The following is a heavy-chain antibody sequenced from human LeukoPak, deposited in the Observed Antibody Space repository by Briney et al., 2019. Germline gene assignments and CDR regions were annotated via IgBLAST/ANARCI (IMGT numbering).Heavy chain of an antibody. V-gene: IGHV3-43D*03. CDR2: ISWDGGST. J-gene: IGHJ4*02. CDR1: GFTFDDYA. D-gene: IGHD3-22*01. CDR3: AKGRYYDSSGLFDY. Sequence: PGGSLRLSCAASGFTFDDYAMHWVRQAPGKGLEWVSLISWDGGSTYYADSVKGRFTISRDNSKNSLYLQMNSLRAEDTALYYCAKGRYYDSSGLFDYWGQGTLVTVSS.